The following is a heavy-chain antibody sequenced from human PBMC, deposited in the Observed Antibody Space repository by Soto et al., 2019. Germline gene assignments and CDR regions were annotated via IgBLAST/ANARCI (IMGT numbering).Heavy chain of an antibody. D-gene: IGHD3-3*01. CDR3: ARSLGLNDFWSGYRFEY. J-gene: IGHJ4*02. V-gene: IGHV6-1*01. Sequence: SQTLSLTCAISGDSVSSNSAAWNWIRQSPSRGLEWLGRTYYRSKWYNDYAVSVKSRITINPDTSKNQFSLQLNSVTPEDTAVYYCARSLGLNDFWSGYRFEYWGQGTLVTVSS. CDR2: TYYRSKWYN. CDR1: GDSVSSNSAA.